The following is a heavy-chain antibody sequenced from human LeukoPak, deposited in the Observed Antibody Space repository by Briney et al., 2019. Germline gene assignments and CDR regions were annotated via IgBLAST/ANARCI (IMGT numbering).Heavy chain of an antibody. D-gene: IGHD4-23*01. Sequence: ASVKVSCKASGYTFTGFYIHWVRPAPRQGPEWVGWINPNSGGTKYAQKVQDRDTMTRDTSASTDYKELSSLRSEDTGVYYWARVGKSSRYYYYYYYMDVWGKGTTVTVSS. CDR1: GYTFTGFY. V-gene: IGHV1-2*02. CDR3: ARVGKSSRYYYYYYYMDV. CDR2: INPNSGGT. J-gene: IGHJ6*03.